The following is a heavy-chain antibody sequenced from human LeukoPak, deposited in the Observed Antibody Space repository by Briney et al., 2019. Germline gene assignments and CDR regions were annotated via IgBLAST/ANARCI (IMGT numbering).Heavy chain of an antibody. D-gene: IGHD2-15*01. CDR1: GFTFSSYS. V-gene: IGHV3-21*04. Sequence: GRSLRLSCAASGFTFSSYSMNWVRQAPGKGLEWVSSISSSSSYIYYADSVKGRFTISRDNAKNSLYLQMNTLRAEDTAVYYCARGGCSGTSCYEIDYWSQGTLVTVSS. CDR2: ISSSSSYI. CDR3: ARGGCSGTSCYEIDY. J-gene: IGHJ4*02.